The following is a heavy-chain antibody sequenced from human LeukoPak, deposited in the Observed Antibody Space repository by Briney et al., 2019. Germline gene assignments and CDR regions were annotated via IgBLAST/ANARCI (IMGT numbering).Heavy chain of an antibody. V-gene: IGHV3-23*01. CDR1: GFTFSSYA. Sequence: GGSLRLSCAASGFTFSSYAMNWVRQAPGKGPEWVSGSSGSGGSTLYADSVKGRFTMSRDNSKDTLYLQMNSLRADDTAMYYCARSGGYSYIENFDYWGQGTLVTVSS. D-gene: IGHD5-18*01. CDR2: SSGSGGST. J-gene: IGHJ4*02. CDR3: ARSGGYSYIENFDY.